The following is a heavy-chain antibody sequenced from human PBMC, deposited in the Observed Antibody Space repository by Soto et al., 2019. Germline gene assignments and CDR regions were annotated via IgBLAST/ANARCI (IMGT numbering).Heavy chain of an antibody. Sequence: WETLSLTCTVSGGSIYRSGYYWGWIRQPPGRGLEWIGNIDYNGVTYSNPSLKSRVTISRDTSKNQFSLKLTSVTAADTALYYCGKVLVGATGHTDSDSWGPGTLVTVSS. CDR3: GKVLVGATGHTDSDS. CDR1: GGSIYRSGYY. CDR2: IDYNGVT. J-gene: IGHJ4*02. D-gene: IGHD2-15*01. V-gene: IGHV4-39*01.